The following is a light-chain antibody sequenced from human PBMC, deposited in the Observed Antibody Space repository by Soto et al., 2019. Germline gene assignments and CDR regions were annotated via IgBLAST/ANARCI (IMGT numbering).Light chain of an antibody. V-gene: IGKV1-5*03. CDR1: QSVSSW. Sequence: DIKMTQSPSTLSASVRDRVTITCRASQSVSSWLSWYQQKPGKAPKLLIYKASTLKSGVPSRFSGSGSGTDFTLTISCLQSEDFATYYCQQYYSFPRTFGQGTRWIT. CDR2: KAS. J-gene: IGKJ1*01. CDR3: QQYYSFPRT.